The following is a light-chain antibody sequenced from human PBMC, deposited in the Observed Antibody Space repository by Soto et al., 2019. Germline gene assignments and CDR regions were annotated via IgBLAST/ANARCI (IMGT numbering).Light chain of an antibody. CDR1: QSISSY. CDR3: QQSYSTPWT. V-gene: IGKV1-39*01. J-gene: IGKJ1*01. CDR2: AAS. Sequence: DIQMTQSPSSLSASVGDRVTITCRASQSISSYLNWYQQKPGKAPKLLIYAASSLQSGVPSRFSGSGSGTDFTLTISSLQPEDGATYDCQQSYSTPWTVGQGNKVEIK.